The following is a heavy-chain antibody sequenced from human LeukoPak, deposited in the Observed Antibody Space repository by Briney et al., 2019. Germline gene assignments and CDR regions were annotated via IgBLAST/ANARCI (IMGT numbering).Heavy chain of an antibody. CDR2: ISYDGSNK. CDR3: ARDQTGFCSGSSCLGSTFDY. Sequence: GGSLRLSCAASGFILSDYNMHWVRQAPGKGLEWVAVISYDGSNKYYADSVKGRFTISRDNSKNTLYLQMNSLRAEDTAVYYCARDQTGFCSGSSCLGSTFDYGGQGTLVPVPS. V-gene: IGHV3-30*04. D-gene: IGHD2-15*01. CDR1: GFILSDYN. J-gene: IGHJ4*02.